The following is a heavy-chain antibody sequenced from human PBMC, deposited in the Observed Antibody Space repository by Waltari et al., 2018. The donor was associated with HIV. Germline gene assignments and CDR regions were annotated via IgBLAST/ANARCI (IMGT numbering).Heavy chain of an antibody. CDR2: VDPEDGEP. D-gene: IGHD7-27*01. J-gene: IGHJ3*02. Sequence: EVQLEQPGAAVKKPGATVKISCKISGYPFTDYSIHWIQQAPGRGLEWVGLVDPEDGEPRFSEKFRDRVTITADRSTDTAYLELSSLTSDDTAIYYCARTLTLTFDPFDIWGQGTMVVVSS. CDR3: ARTLTLTFDPFDI. CDR1: GYPFTDYS. V-gene: IGHV1-69-2*01.